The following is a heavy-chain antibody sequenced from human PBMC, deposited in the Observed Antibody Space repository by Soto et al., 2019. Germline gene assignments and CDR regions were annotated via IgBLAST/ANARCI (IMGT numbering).Heavy chain of an antibody. J-gene: IGHJ4*02. CDR1: GYTFTAYY. CDR2: INPNDGGT. Sequence: QVQLVQSGAEMKKPGASVKVSCEASGYTFTAYYIHWVRQAPGQGLEWMGWINPNDGGTKYAQKFQGRVTMTRDTSINTAYMELTRLTSDDTAVYYCARAVHTMIQGVRFRVDQWGQGTLVTVSS. CDR3: ARAVHTMIQGVRFRVDQ. D-gene: IGHD3-10*01. V-gene: IGHV1-2*02.